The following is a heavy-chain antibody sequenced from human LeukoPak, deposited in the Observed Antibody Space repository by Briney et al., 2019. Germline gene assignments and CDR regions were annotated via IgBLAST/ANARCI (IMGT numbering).Heavy chain of an antibody. V-gene: IGHV3-13*01. CDR2: IGTAGDT. CDR3: ARAVSDGSGSYYYYYYMDV. Sequence: PGGSLRLSCAASGFTFSSYDMYWVRQATGKGLEWVSAIGTAGDTYYPGSVKGPFTISRENAKNSLYLQMNSLRAGDTAVYYCARAVSDGSGSYYYYYYMDVWGKGTTVTVSS. CDR1: GFTFSSYD. D-gene: IGHD3-10*01. J-gene: IGHJ6*03.